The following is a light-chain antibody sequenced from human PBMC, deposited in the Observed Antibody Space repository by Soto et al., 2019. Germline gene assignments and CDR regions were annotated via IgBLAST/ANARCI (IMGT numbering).Light chain of an antibody. Sequence: IVLTQSPATLSLSPGERATLSCRASQSVSSYLAWYQQKPGRAPRLLIYDASNRATGIPARFSGSGSGTDFTLTISSLEPEDFAVYYGQQRSNWPPTFGQGTRLEIK. J-gene: IGKJ5*01. CDR3: QQRSNWPPT. V-gene: IGKV3-11*01. CDR1: QSVSSY. CDR2: DAS.